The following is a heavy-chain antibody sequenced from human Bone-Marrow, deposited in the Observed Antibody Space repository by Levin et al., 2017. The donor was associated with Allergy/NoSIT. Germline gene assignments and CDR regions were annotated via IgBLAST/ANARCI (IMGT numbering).Heavy chain of an antibody. CDR3: ARANPNIVVVPAALDY. J-gene: IGHJ4*02. V-gene: IGHV4-59*01. Sequence: SETLSLTCTVSGGSISSYYWSWIRQPPGKGLEWIGYIYYSGSTNYNPSLKSRVTISVDTSKNQFSLKLSSVTAADTAVYYCARANPNIVVVPAALDYWGQGTLVTVSS. D-gene: IGHD2-2*01. CDR2: IYYSGST. CDR1: GGSISSYY.